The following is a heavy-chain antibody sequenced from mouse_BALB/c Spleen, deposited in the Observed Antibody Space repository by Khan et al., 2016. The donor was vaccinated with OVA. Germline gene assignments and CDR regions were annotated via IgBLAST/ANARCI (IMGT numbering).Heavy chain of an antibody. CDR3: TRRISYCALDY. CDR2: INTYTGEP. V-gene: IGHV9-3-1*01. D-gene: IGHD2-4*01. CDR1: GYTFTNYG. J-gene: IGHJ4*01. Sequence: IQLVQSGPELKKPGETVKISCKASGYTFTNYGMNWVKQAPGKGLKWMGWINTYTGEPTYADDFKGRFAFSLDTSASTAYLQINNLKNEDTATYFCTRRISYCALDYWGQGTSVTVSS.